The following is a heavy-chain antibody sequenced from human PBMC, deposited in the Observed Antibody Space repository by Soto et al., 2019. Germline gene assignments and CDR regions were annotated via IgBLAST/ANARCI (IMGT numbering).Heavy chain of an antibody. D-gene: IGHD2-8*01. CDR2: ISYDGSNK. V-gene: IGHV3-30-3*01. J-gene: IGHJ6*02. CDR1: GFTFSSYA. CDR3: ARDQLRVYASRYYYYYGMDV. Sequence: GGTLRLSCAASGFTFSSYAMHWVRQAPGKGLEWVAVISYDGSNKYYADSVKGRFTISRDNSKNTLYLQMNSLRAEDTAVYYCARDQLRVYASRYYYYYGMDVWGQGTTVTVSS.